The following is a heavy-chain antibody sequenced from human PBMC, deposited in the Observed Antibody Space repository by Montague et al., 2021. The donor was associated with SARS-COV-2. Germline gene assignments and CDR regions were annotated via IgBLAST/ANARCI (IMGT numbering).Heavy chain of an antibody. CDR2: IHYSGST. Sequence: SETLSLTCTVSGGSISSYFWSWIRQPPGKGLEWIGYIHYSGSTNYNPSLKSRVTISVDTSENQFSLKLRSVTAADTAVYYCARDGDSSSWYWFDPWGQGTLVTVSS. D-gene: IGHD6-13*01. V-gene: IGHV4-59*13. CDR1: GGSISSYF. J-gene: IGHJ5*02. CDR3: ARDGDSSSWYWFDP.